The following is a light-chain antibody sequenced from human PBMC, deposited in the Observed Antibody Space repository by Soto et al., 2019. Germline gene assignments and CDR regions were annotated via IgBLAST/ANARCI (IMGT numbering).Light chain of an antibody. Sequence: QSALTQPASVSGSPGQSITISCTGTSSDVGGYKYVSWYQQNPGKAPKLMIYEVRNRPSGVSNRFSGSKSGYTASLTISGLQAEDEADYYCCSYAGSSTVVFGGGTKLTVL. V-gene: IGLV2-14*01. CDR1: SSDVGGYKY. J-gene: IGLJ2*01. CDR3: CSYAGSSTVV. CDR2: EVR.